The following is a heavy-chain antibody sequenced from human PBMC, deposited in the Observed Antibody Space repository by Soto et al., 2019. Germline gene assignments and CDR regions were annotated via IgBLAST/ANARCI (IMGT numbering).Heavy chain of an antibody. D-gene: IGHD1-26*01. CDR1: GGSISSYY. CDR2: IYYSGST. V-gene: IGHV4-59*01. Sequence: PSETLSLTCTVSGGSISSYYWSWIRQPPGKGLEYIGYIYYSGSTNYNPSLKSRVTISVDTSKKQFSLKLSSVTAADTAVYYCARSLYSGSYTNWFDPGAREPWSPSPQ. CDR3: ARSLYSGSYTNWFDP. J-gene: IGHJ5*02.